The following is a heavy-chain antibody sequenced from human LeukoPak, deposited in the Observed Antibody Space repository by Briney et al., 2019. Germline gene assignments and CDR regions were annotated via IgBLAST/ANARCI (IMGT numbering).Heavy chain of an antibody. V-gene: IGHV4-4*07. CDR1: GGSISSHY. J-gene: IGHJ4*02. CDR2: VHVTRGT. D-gene: IGHD4-17*01. Sequence: SETLSLTCSVSGGSISSHYWSWIRQPAGKGLEWIGRVHVTRGTNYNPSLKSRVTMSVDTSKSQLSLRLSSVTAADMAVYYCARDPTQTTVTTVSGFDYWGQGTLVTVSS. CDR3: ARDPTQTTVTTVSGFDY.